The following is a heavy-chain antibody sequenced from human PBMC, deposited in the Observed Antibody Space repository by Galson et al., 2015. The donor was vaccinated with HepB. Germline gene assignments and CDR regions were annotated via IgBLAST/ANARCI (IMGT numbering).Heavy chain of an antibody. V-gene: IGHV3-7*03. D-gene: IGHD2-2*01. CDR1: GFTLSSYW. CDR2: IKQDGSEK. CDR3: ARDIKYQLLFPYYYYMDV. J-gene: IGHJ6*03. Sequence: SLRLPCAASGFTLSSYWMSWVRQAPGKGLEWVANIKQDGSEKYYVDSVKGRFTISRDNAKNSLYLQMNSLRAEDTAVYYCARDIKYQLLFPYYYYMDVWGKGTTFTVSS.